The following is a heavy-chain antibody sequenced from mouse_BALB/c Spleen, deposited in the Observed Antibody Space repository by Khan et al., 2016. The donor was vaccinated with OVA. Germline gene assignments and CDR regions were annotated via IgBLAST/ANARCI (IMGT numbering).Heavy chain of an antibody. CDR3: AHHSDNPRFIEF. J-gene: IGHJ1*01. V-gene: IGHV14-3*02. Sequence: EVQLQESGAELVKPGPSVRLSCTVSGFNIKDTYIYWVKQRLEQGLLWFGRIVPANGNTKYDPTLQDKVTITSDTSYNTFYLQLSSLTSEDTAVFSGAHHSDNPRFIEFWGAGTTVTVSS. CDR2: IVPANGNT. CDR1: GFNIKDTY. D-gene: IGHD1-2*01.